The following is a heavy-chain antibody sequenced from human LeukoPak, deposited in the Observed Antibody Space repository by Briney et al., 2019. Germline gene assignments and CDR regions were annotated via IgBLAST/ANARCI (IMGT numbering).Heavy chain of an antibody. J-gene: IGHJ6*03. Sequence: GASVKVSCKASGYTFTGYYMHWVRQAPGQGLEWMGWINPNSGGTNYAQKFQGRVTMTRDTSISTAYMELSRLRSDDTAVYYCARDKATRPYYDILNHLYYYYMDVWGKGTTVTVSS. CDR3: ARDKATRPYYDILNHLYYYYMDV. CDR2: INPNSGGT. V-gene: IGHV1-2*02. D-gene: IGHD3-9*01. CDR1: GYTFTGYY.